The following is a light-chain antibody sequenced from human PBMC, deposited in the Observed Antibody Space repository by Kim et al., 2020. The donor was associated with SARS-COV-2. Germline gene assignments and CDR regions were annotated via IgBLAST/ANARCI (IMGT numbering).Light chain of an antibody. V-gene: IGKV1-33*01. Sequence: ASVGDRVTITCQASQDISNYLNWYQQKPGKAPKLLIYDASHLETGVPSRFSGSGSGTDFTFNIGSLQPEDIATYYCQQFENLPITFGQGTRLEIK. CDR1: QDISNY. J-gene: IGKJ5*01. CDR3: QQFENLPIT. CDR2: DAS.